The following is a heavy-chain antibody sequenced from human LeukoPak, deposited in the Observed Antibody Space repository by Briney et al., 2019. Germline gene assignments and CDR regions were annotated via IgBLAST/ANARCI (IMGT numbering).Heavy chain of an antibody. CDR1: GFTFSSYA. V-gene: IGHV3-23*01. CDR3: ATSCSGGSCYYYYGMDV. CDR2: ISGSGGST. Sequence: GGSLRLSCAASGFTFSSYAMSWDRQAPGKGLEWVSAISGSGGSTYYADSVKGRFTISRDNSKNTLYLQMNSLRAEDTAVYYCATSCSGGSCYYYYGMDVWGQGTTVTVSS. J-gene: IGHJ6*02. D-gene: IGHD2-15*01.